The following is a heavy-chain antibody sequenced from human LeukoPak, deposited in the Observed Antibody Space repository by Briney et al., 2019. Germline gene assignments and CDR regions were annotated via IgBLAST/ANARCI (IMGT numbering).Heavy chain of an antibody. Sequence: ASVKVSCKASGGTFSSYAISWVRQAPGQGLEWMGGIIPIFGTANYAQKFQGRVTITADESTSTAYMELSGLRSEDTAVYYCARVLYYDILTGYPHPEYYFDYWGQGTLVTVSS. D-gene: IGHD3-9*01. V-gene: IGHV1-69*13. CDR1: GGTFSSYA. J-gene: IGHJ4*02. CDR2: IIPIFGTA. CDR3: ARVLYYDILTGYPHPEYYFDY.